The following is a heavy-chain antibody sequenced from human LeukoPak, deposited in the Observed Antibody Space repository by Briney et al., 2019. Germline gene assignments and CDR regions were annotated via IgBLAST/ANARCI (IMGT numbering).Heavy chain of an antibody. J-gene: IGHJ4*02. Sequence: ASVKVSCKASGYTFTSYGISWVRQAPGQGLEWMGWISAYNGNTNYAQKLQGRVTMTTDTSTSTAYMELRSLRSDDTAVYYCARGPYDILTGYSESDSCGQGNLVTVSS. CDR3: ARGPYDILTGYSESDS. CDR2: ISAYNGNT. D-gene: IGHD3-9*01. CDR1: GYTFTSYG. V-gene: IGHV1-18*01.